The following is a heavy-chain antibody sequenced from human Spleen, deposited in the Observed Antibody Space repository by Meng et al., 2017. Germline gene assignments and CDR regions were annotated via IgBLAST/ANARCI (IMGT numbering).Heavy chain of an antibody. CDR2: IRSKPKSYAA. D-gene: IGHD3-10*01. Sequence: GGSLRLSCAVSGVSFTDSDIHWVRQASGKGLEWVGRIRSKPKSYAAAYAASVRGRFTISRDDSENTAYLQMNSLKTEDTAVYYCAKGASGSYYSRFDYWGQETLVTVSS. V-gene: IGHV3-73*01. J-gene: IGHJ4*02. CDR1: GVSFTDSD. CDR3: AKGASGSYYSRFDY.